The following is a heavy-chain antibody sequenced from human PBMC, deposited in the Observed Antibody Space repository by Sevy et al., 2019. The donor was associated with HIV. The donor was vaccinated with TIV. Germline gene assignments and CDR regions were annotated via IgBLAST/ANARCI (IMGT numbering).Heavy chain of an antibody. D-gene: IGHD3-22*01. J-gene: IGHJ3*02. CDR1: GYTFTRYW. Sequence: GESLKISCKASGYTFTRYWIGWVRQIPGKGLEWMAIMYPGDSDIIYSPSFQGQVTISADKSISSAYLQWSSLKASDTALYYCARPGHSSDSSGYYYLPDAFDIWGQGTMVTVSS. CDR2: MYPGDSDI. V-gene: IGHV5-51*01. CDR3: ARPGHSSDSSGYYYLPDAFDI.